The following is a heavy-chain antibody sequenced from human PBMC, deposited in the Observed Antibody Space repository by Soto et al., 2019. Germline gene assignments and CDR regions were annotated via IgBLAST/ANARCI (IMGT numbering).Heavy chain of an antibody. CDR3: ARTRGVVHYYYYGMDV. CDR2: IYPGDSDT. CDR1: GYSFTSYW. J-gene: IGHJ6*02. V-gene: IGHV5-51*01. Sequence: GESLKISCKGSGYSFTSYWIGWVRQMPGKGLEWMGIIYPGDSDTRYSPSFQGQVTISADKSISTAYLQWSSLKASDTAMYYCARTRGVVHYYYYGMDVWGQGTTVTVSS. D-gene: IGHD3-10*01.